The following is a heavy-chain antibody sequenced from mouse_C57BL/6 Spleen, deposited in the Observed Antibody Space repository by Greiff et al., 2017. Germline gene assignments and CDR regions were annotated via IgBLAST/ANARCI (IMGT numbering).Heavy chain of an antibody. CDR3: TRSGSSYDYARGS. J-gene: IGHJ4*01. CDR1: GYTFTGYW. CDR2: ILPGSGST. Sequence: QVQLQQSGAELMKPGASVKLSCKATGYTFTGYWIEWVKQRPGHGLEWIGEILPGSGSTNYNEKFKGKATFTADTSSNTAYMQLRSLTTEDSAIYDCTRSGSSYDYARGSWGQGTSVTVAS. V-gene: IGHV1-9*01. D-gene: IGHD1-1*01.